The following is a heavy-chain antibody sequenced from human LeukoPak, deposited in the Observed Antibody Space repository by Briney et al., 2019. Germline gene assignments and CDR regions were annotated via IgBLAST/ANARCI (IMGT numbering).Heavy chain of an antibody. V-gene: IGHV3-66*02. CDR3: ARASNGGIDV. CDR2: IYSGDTK. J-gene: IGHJ6*03. CDR1: GVTVCSNY. D-gene: IGHD7-27*01. Sequence: GGSLSLSCAASGVTVCSNYMSWVREAPGEGVEWVSVIYSGDTKYYPDSVKGRFTISRDNPKNTLYLQKNSLRAEDTAVYYCARASNGGIDVWGKGTTATVSS.